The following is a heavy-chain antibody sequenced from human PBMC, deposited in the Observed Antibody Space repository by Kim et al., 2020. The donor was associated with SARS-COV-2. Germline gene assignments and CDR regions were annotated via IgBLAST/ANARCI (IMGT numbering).Heavy chain of an antibody. D-gene: IGHD1-26*01. Sequence: SETLSLTCTVSGGSISSYYWSWIRQPPGKGLEWIGYIYYSGSTNYNPSLKSRVTISVDTSKNQFSLKLSSVIAADTAVYYCARGLGAQGAFDIWGQGTMVTVSS. J-gene: IGHJ3*02. CDR2: IYYSGST. CDR1: GGSISSYY. CDR3: ARGLGAQGAFDI. V-gene: IGHV4-59*01.